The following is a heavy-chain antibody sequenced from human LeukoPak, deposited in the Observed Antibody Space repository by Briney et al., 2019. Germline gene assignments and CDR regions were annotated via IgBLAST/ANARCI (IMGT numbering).Heavy chain of an antibody. Sequence: ASVKVSCKASGYTFIGYYMHWVRQAPGQGLEWMGWINPNSGGTNYAQKFQGRVTMTRDTSISTAYMELSRLRSDDTAVYYCARGSKGSYSGVGYWGQGTLVTVSS. V-gene: IGHV1-2*02. J-gene: IGHJ4*02. CDR1: GYTFIGYY. CDR3: ARGSKGSYSGVGY. D-gene: IGHD1-26*01. CDR2: INPNSGGT.